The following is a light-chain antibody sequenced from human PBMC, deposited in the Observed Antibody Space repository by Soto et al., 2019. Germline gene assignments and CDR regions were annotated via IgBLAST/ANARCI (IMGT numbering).Light chain of an antibody. V-gene: IGKV2-30*01. J-gene: IGKJ1*01. CDR3: MQGTHWPPT. CDR1: QSLVYSDGYAY. CDR2: KAS. Sequence: DVVMTQSPLSLPVTLGQPASISCRSSQSLVYSDGYAYLYWFQQRPGQSPRRLIYKASNRDSGVPDRFSGSGSGSDFTLQIDRVEAEDVGIYYCMQGTHWPPTFGRGTRVEIK.